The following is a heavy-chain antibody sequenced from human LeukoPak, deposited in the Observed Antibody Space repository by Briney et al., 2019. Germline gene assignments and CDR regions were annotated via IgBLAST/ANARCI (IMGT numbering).Heavy chain of an antibody. Sequence: SGGSLRLSCAASGFTFSSYEMNWVRQAPGKGLEWVSYISSSGSTIYYADSVKGRFTISRDNAKNSLYLQMNSLRAEDTAVYYCASLPRRFIYYYYMDVWGKGTTVTISS. J-gene: IGHJ6*03. CDR2: ISSSGSTI. CDR1: GFTFSSYE. CDR3: ASLPRRFIYYYYMDV. V-gene: IGHV3-48*03.